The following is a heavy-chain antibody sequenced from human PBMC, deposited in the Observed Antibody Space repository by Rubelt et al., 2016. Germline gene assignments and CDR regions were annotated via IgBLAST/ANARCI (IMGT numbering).Heavy chain of an antibody. V-gene: IGHV1-46*01. J-gene: IGHJ4*02. CDR2: INPSGGST. D-gene: IGHD4-23*01. CDR3: ARDRGTVAHYFDY. Sequence: VRQAPGQGLEWMGIINPSGGSTSYAQKFQGRVTMTRDTSTSTVYMELSSLRSEDTAVYYCARDRGTVAHYFDYWGQGTLVTVSS.